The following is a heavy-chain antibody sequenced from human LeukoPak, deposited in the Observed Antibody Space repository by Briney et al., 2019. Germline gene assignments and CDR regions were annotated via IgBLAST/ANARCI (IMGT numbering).Heavy chain of an antibody. J-gene: IGHJ4*02. CDR3: ARGNDSSGPDKYSFNF. CDR1: GGSFSGYY. D-gene: IGHD3-22*01. CDR2: INHSGST. Sequence: SETLSLTCAVYGGSFSGYYWSWIRQPPGKGLEWIGEINHSGSTNYNPSLKSRVTISVDTSKNQFSLKLSSVTAADTAVYYCARGNDSSGPDKYSFNFWGQGTLVTVSS. V-gene: IGHV4-34*01.